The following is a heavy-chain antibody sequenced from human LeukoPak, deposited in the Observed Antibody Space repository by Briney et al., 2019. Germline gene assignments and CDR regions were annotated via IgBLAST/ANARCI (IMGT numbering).Heavy chain of an antibody. CDR2: IIPIFGTA. D-gene: IGHD6-13*01. V-gene: IGHV1-69*05. CDR3: ARALIAAADPYYYGMDV. Sequence: SVKVSCKASGGTFSSYAISWVRQAPGQGLEWMGGIIPIFGTANYAQKFQGRVTMTRDTSISAAYMELSRLRSDDTAVYYCARALIAAADPYYYGMDVWGRGTTVTVSS. CDR1: GGTFSSYA. J-gene: IGHJ6*02.